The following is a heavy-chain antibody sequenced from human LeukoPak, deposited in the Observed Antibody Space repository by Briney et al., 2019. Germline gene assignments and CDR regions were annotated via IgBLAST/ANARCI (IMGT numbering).Heavy chain of an antibody. CDR2: IKRKTDCGTT. J-gene: IGHJ4*01. CDR1: GFTFSSYS. Sequence: NPGGSLRLSCAASGFTFSSYSMNWVRQAPGKGLEWVGRIKRKTDCGTTDYAAPVKGRFTISRDVSKNTLYLQMNSLKTEDTAVYHCTTLTREAGWGHGTLVTVSS. CDR3: TTLTREAG. V-gene: IGHV3-15*01.